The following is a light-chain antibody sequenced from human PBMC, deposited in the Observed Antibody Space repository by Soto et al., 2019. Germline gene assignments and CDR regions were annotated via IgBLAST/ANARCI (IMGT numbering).Light chain of an antibody. CDR3: CSYAGSSSDV. CDR1: HSDVGGYDR. V-gene: IGLV2-23*01. J-gene: IGLJ1*01. Sequence: QSALTQPASVSASPGQSITISCTGTHSDVGGYDRVSWSQQHPGKPPKLIIYEGSQRPSGVSNRFFGSKSGNTASLTISGLQAEDEADYHCCSYAGSSSDVFGTGTKLTVL. CDR2: EGS.